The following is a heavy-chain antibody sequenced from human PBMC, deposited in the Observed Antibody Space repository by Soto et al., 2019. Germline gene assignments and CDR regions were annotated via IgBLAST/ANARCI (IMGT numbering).Heavy chain of an antibody. J-gene: IGHJ5*02. CDR3: ARDRSIRYFDWSQNWFDP. CDR2: ISAYNGNT. CDR1: GYTFTSYG. V-gene: IGHV1-18*01. D-gene: IGHD3-9*01. Sequence: GASVRVSCKASGYTFTSYGISWVRQAPGQGLEWMGWISAYNGNTNYAQKLQGRVTMTTDTSTSTAYMELRSLRSDDTAVYYCARDRSIRYFDWSQNWFDPSGPGTLVTVSS.